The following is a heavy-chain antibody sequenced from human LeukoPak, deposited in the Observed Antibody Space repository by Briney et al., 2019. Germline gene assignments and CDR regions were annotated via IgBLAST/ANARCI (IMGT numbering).Heavy chain of an antibody. V-gene: IGHV1-2*02. CDR3: ARPLSPYYDSSGYYSLDY. CDR2: INPNSGGT. J-gene: IGHJ4*02. Sequence: GASVTVSCKASGYTFTGYYMHWVRQAPGQGLEWMGWINPNSGGTNYAQKFQGRVTMTRDTSISTAYMELSRLRSDDTAVYYCARPLSPYYDSSGYYSLDYWGQGTLVTVSS. CDR1: GYTFTGYY. D-gene: IGHD3-22*01.